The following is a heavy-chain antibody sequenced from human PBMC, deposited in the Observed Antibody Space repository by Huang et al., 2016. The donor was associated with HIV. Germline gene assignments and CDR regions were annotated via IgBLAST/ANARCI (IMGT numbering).Heavy chain of an antibody. V-gene: IGHV3-7*01. D-gene: IGHD4-17*01. CDR2: IKQYGSEK. Sequence: EVQLVESGGGLVQPGGSLRLSCAASGFTFSSYWMSWVRQAPGKWLEWVANIKQYGSEKCSVESVTGRFTISRDNAKNSLYLQMTSLRAEDTAVYYCAKSDYGDYFWFDPWGQGTLVTVSS. CDR3: AKSDYGDYFWFDP. J-gene: IGHJ5*02. CDR1: GFTFSSYW.